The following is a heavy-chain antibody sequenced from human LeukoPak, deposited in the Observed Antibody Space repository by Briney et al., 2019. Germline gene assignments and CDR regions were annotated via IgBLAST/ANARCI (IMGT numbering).Heavy chain of an antibody. CDR1: GFTFSTYW. CDR2: ISGSGGST. CDR3: AKDALPYYYDSLHDY. V-gene: IGHV3-23*01. D-gene: IGHD3-22*01. Sequence: GGSLRLSCAASGFTFSTYWMSWVRQAPGKGLEWVSAISGSGGSTYYADSAKGRFTISRDNSKNTLYLQMNSLRAEDTAVYYCAKDALPYYYDSLHDYWGQGTLVTVSS. J-gene: IGHJ4*02.